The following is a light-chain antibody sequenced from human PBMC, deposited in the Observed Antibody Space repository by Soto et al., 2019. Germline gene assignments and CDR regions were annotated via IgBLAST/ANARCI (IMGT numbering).Light chain of an antibody. Sequence: QSALTRPPSASGSPGQSVTISCTGTSTDVGAYNYVSWYQQHPGKAPKLMIYEVSQRPSGVPDRFSGSKSGNTASLTVSGLQAEDEADYYCTSYAGGNILFGGGTKLTVL. V-gene: IGLV2-8*01. J-gene: IGLJ2*01. CDR1: STDVGAYNY. CDR3: TSYAGGNIL. CDR2: EVS.